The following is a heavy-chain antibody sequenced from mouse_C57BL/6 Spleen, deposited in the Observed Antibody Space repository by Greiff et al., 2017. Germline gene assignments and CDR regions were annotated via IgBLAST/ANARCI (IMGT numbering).Heavy chain of an antibody. J-gene: IGHJ3*01. Sequence: VTLKESVAELVRPGASVKLSCTASGFNIKNTYMHWVKQRPEQGLEWIGRIDPANGNTKYAPKFQGKATITADTSSNTAYLQLSSLTSEDTAIYYCAYYYGSSAWFAYWGQGTLVTVSA. CDR2: IDPANGNT. CDR3: AYYYGSSAWFAY. V-gene: IGHV14-3*01. CDR1: GFNIKNTY. D-gene: IGHD1-1*01.